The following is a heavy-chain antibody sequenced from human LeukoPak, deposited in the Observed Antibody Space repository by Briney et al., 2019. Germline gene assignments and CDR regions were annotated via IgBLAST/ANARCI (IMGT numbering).Heavy chain of an antibody. CDR1: GYTFTSYY. Sequence: GASVKVSCKASGYTFTSYYMHWVRQAPGQGLEWMGIINPSGGSTSYAQKFQGRVTMTRDTSTSTVYMELSSLRSEDTAVYYCARVTYYYDSSGYPKPYYFDYWGQGTLVTVSS. J-gene: IGHJ4*02. V-gene: IGHV1-46*01. CDR2: INPSGGST. CDR3: ARVTYYYDSSGYPKPYYFDY. D-gene: IGHD3-22*01.